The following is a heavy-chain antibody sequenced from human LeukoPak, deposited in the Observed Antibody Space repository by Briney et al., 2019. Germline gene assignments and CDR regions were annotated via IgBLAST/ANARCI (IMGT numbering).Heavy chain of an antibody. CDR3: ARDRGGATSY. J-gene: IGHJ4*02. CDR1: GFTFSRYI. D-gene: IGHD1-26*01. CDR2: ISSSGNII. V-gene: IGHV3-48*01. Sequence: GGSLRLSCAASGFTFSRYIMNWVRQAPGKGLEWVSSISSSGNIIYYADSVKGRFTISRDNAKNSLYLQMDSLRAEDTAVYYCARDRGGATSYWGQGTLVTVSS.